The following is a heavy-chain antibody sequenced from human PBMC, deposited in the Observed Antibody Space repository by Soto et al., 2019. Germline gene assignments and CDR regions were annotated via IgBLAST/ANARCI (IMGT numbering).Heavy chain of an antibody. D-gene: IGHD2-2*01. V-gene: IGHV3-23*01. CDR3: AKDQRPASITVQYYFEF. Sequence: GSLRLSCVSSGFTFNSFGMSWVRQAPGKGLEWVSAISGTGNSVYYADSVKGRFTISRDNSENTLYLQMNSLRAEDTAIYYCAKDQRPASITVQYYFEFWGRGTLVTVSS. J-gene: IGHJ4*02. CDR1: GFTFNSFG. CDR2: ISGTGNSV.